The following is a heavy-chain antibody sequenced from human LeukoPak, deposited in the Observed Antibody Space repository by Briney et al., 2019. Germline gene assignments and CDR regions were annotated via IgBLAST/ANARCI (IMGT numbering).Heavy chain of an antibody. D-gene: IGHD6-19*01. Sequence: GGSLRLSCAASGFTFSSYAMHWVRQAPGKGLEWVAVISYDGSNKYYADSVKGRFTISRDNSKNTLYLQMNSLRAEDTGVYYCAKRSAESSGYFDYWGQGTLVTVSS. CDR1: GFTFSSYA. J-gene: IGHJ4*02. CDR3: AKRSAESSGYFDY. CDR2: ISYDGSNK. V-gene: IGHV3-30*04.